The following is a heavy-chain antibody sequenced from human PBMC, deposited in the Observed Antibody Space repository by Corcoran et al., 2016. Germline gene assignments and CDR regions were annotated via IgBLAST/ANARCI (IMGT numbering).Heavy chain of an antibody. CDR1: GYTFTSYY. V-gene: IGHV1-46*01. CDR3: ERGGYDYGGGSYGLLGTFDY. CDR2: INPSGGST. Sequence: QVQLVPSGAEVKKPGASVKVTCKASGYTFTSYYMHWVRQAPGQGLKWMGIINPSGGSTSYAQKFQGRVTMTRDTSTSTVSMELSSLRSEDTAVYFEERGGYDYGGGSYGLLGTFDYWGHGTLVTGSS. J-gene: IGHJ4*01. D-gene: IGHD3-16*02.